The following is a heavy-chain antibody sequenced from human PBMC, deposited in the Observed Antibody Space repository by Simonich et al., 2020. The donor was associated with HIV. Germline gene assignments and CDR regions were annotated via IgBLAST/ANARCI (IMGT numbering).Heavy chain of an antibody. CDR2: ISSSSSYI. CDR3: ARDGRKGSSTSCSDY. D-gene: IGHD2-2*01. Sequence: EVQLVESGGGLVKPGGSLRLSCAASGFTFSGYSMNWVRQAPGKVLEWVSSISSSSSYIYYADSVKGRFTISRDNAKNSLDLQMNSLRAEDTAVYYCARDGRKGSSTSCSDYWGQGTLVTVSS. CDR1: GFTFSGYS. J-gene: IGHJ4*02. V-gene: IGHV3-21*01.